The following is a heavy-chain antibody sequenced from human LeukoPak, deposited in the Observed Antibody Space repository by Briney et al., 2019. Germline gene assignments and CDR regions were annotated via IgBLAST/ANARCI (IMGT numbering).Heavy chain of an antibody. Sequence: GGSLRLSCAASGFTFSGYSMNWVRQAPGKGLEWVSVIYSGGSTYYADSVKGRFTISRDNSKNTLYLQMNSLRAEDTVVYYCARPSLTLTADPYYYYGMDVWGQGTTVTVSS. D-gene: IGHD2-2*01. V-gene: IGHV3-66*04. J-gene: IGHJ6*02. CDR3: ARPSLTLTADPYYYYGMDV. CDR1: GFTFSGYS. CDR2: IYSGGST.